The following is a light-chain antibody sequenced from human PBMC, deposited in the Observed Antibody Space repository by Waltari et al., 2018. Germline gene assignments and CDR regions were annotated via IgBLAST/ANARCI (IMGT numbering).Light chain of an antibody. V-gene: IGKV1-16*02. CDR1: KGISNY. CDR3: QQYNSYPIT. CDR2: AAS. J-gene: IGKJ5*01. Sequence: DIQMTQSPSSLSASVGDRVTITCRASKGISNYLAWFQPKPGKGRKCLIYAASSLESGVPSKFSVSGSGTDFNLSITSLQPEDFATYYCQQYNSYPITFGQGTRLEIK.